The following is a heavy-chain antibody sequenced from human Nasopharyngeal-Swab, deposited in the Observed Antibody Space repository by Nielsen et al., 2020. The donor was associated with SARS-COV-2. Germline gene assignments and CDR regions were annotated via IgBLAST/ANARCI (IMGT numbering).Heavy chain of an antibody. J-gene: IGHJ6*02. Sequence: SETLSLTCSVSDDSLRRGGFYWTWIRQPAGGGLEVIGRTSIRGTTNYSPPFKNRVTMSLDTSKKQFFLRLASVSAADTAIYYCARGRPGTYYTYYYGLDVWGQGTTVTVSS. V-gene: IGHV4-61*02. CDR3: ARGRPGTYYTYYYGLDV. CDR2: TSIRGTT. D-gene: IGHD1-26*01. CDR1: DDSLRRGGFY.